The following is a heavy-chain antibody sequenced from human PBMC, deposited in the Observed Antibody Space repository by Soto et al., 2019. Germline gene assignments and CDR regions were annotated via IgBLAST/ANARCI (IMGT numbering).Heavy chain of an antibody. CDR1: GFTFSSYD. J-gene: IGHJ4*02. D-gene: IGHD4-4*01. CDR3: AKGSVTFAS. CDR2: ISGSGGGT. Sequence: PGGSLRLSCAASGFTFSSYDMSWVRQAPGKGLEWVSTISGSGGGTNYGDSVKGRFTISRDNSKNTLYLQMNSLRAEDTAVYYCAKGSVTFASWGQGTLVTVSS. V-gene: IGHV3-23*01.